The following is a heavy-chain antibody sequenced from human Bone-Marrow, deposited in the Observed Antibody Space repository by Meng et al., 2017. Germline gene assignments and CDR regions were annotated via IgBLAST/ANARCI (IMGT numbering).Heavy chain of an antibody. V-gene: IGHV1-69*13. Sequence: SVKVSCKASGGTFSSYAISWVRQAPGQGLEWMGGIIPIFGTANYAQKFQGRVTITADESTSTAYMELSSLRSEDTAVYYCASLRNPKGWIHWSSRGFDYWGQGTLVTVSS. D-gene: IGHD1-14*01. CDR2: IIPIFGTA. CDR1: GGTFSSYA. CDR3: ASLRNPKGWIHWSSRGFDY. J-gene: IGHJ4*02.